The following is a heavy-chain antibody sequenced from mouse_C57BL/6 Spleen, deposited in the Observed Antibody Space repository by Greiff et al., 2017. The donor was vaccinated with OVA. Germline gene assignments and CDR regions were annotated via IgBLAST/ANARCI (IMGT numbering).Heavy chain of an antibody. J-gene: IGHJ3*01. V-gene: IGHV1-53*01. CDR2: INPSNGGT. CDR1: GYTFTSYW. CDR3: ARPTAQATLFAY. D-gene: IGHD3-2*02. Sequence: VQLQQPGTELVKPGASVKLSCKASGYTFTSYWMHWVKQRPGQGLAWIGNINPSNGGTNYNEKFKSKATLTVDKSSSTAYMQRSSLTAEDSAVYYCARPTAQATLFAYWGQGTLVTVSA.